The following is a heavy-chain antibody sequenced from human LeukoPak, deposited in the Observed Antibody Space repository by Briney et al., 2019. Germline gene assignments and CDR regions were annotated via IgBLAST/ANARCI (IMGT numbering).Heavy chain of an antibody. Sequence: AGSLRLSCAASGVTFSRYAMGWVRQAPGDGLEWVSTVSGSGSSTYYEDSVKGRFAVSRDNSKDPLYMHMENQLTEDTAVYSCTKGRITVLGVVTHFDYWPQGTLVSVSS. CDR2: VSGSGSST. CDR3: TKGRITVLGVVTHFDY. D-gene: IGHD3-3*01. J-gene: IGHJ4*02. CDR1: GVTFSRYA. V-gene: IGHV3-23*01.